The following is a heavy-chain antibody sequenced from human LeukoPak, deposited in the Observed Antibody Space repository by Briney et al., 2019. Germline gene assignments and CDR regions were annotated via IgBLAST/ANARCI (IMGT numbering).Heavy chain of an antibody. Sequence: SETLSLTCTVSGGSISSYYWSWIRQPPGKGLEWIGYIYYSGSTNYNPSLKSRVTISVDTSKNQFSLKLSSVTAADTAVYYCAGKYYYGSGSKPPGMGVWGQGTTVTVSS. J-gene: IGHJ6*02. CDR1: GGSISSYY. CDR3: AGKYYYGSGSKPPGMGV. CDR2: IYYSGST. V-gene: IGHV4-59*01. D-gene: IGHD3-10*01.